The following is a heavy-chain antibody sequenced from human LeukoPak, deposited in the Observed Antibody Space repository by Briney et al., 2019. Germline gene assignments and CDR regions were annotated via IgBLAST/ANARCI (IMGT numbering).Heavy chain of an antibody. CDR3: AKDTRGSTPRGFDH. D-gene: IGHD1-26*01. Sequence: GGSLRLSCAASGFTFSSYAMTWVRQAPGKGVEGVLSIIGSGASSYYAVSVKVRFTISADISKNTLYLQMNSLRAEDTAVYYCAKDTRGSTPRGFDHWGQGTLVTVSS. CDR1: GFTFSSYA. J-gene: IGHJ5*02. CDR2: IIGSGASS. V-gene: IGHV3-23*01.